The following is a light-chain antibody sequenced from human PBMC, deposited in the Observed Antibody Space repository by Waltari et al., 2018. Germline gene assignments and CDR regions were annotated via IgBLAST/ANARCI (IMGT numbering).Light chain of an antibody. CDR3: RSHSTNNIVL. CDR1: SGDIGGSDF. CDR2: DVN. Sequence: QSGLTQPASVSASPGESITISCTGTSGDIGGSDFVSWYQHHPGRAPKVLISDVNHRPSGISDRFAGSKSGNTASLTISELQPEDDADYYCRSHSTNNIVLFGGGTKVTVL. J-gene: IGLJ2*01. V-gene: IGLV2-14*01.